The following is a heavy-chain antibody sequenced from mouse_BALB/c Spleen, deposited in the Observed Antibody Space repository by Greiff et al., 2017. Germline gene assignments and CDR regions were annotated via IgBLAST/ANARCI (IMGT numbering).Heavy chain of an antibody. J-gene: IGHJ1*01. V-gene: IGHV1-12*01. Sequence: QVQLQQPGAELVKPGASVKMSCKASGYTFTSYNMHWVKQTPGQGLEWIGAIYPGNGDTSYNQKFKGKATLTADKSSSTAYMQLSSLTSEDSAVYYCARDLGFYYDSLGYFDVWGAGTTVTVSS. CDR3: ARDLGFYYDSLGYFDV. CDR2: IYPGNGDT. CDR1: GYTFTSYN. D-gene: IGHD2-4*01.